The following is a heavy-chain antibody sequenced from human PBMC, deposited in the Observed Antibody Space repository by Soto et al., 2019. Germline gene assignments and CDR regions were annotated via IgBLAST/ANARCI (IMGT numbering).Heavy chain of an antibody. V-gene: IGHV3-23*01. CDR2: LWGSAHST. CDR3: ARDPNGDEIGAFHX. J-gene: IGHJ3*01. CDR1: TFTFSAYA. D-gene: IGHD4-17*01. Sequence: GGSLRLSFTTSTFTFSAYAMTWVRQAPGKGLQWVSSLWGSAHSTNYADSVKGRFTISRDNSKNKLYLQVNSLRTEDTATYYCARDPNGDEIGAFHXWGQGIMVTVS.